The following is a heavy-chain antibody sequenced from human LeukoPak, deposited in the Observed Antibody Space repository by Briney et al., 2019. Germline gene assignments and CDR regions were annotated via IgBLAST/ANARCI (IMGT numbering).Heavy chain of an antibody. CDR2: ITTNGGST. CDR3: ARPQGRYCTGGSCWGAFDI. D-gene: IGHD2-15*01. V-gene: IGHV3-64*01. Sequence: GESLRLSCAASGFTFSSYAMHWVRQAPGKGLEYVSAITTNGGSTYYANSVKGRFTISRDNSKNTLYLQMGSLRAKDMAVYYCARPQGRYCTGGSCWGAFDIWGQGTMVIVSS. J-gene: IGHJ3*02. CDR1: GFTFSSYA.